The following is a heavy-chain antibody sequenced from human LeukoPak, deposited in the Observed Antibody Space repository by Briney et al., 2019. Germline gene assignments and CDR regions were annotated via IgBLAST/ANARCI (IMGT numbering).Heavy chain of an antibody. CDR3: ASSILYYDILTGHYPLDY. Sequence: GESLRISCQGSGYSFTSYWIGWVRQMPGKGLEWMGRIDPSDSYTNYSPSFQGHVTISADKSISTAYLQWSSLKASDTAMYYCASSILYYDILTGHYPLDYWGQGTLVTVSS. CDR2: IDPSDSYT. D-gene: IGHD3-9*01. J-gene: IGHJ4*02. CDR1: GYSFTSYW. V-gene: IGHV5-10-1*01.